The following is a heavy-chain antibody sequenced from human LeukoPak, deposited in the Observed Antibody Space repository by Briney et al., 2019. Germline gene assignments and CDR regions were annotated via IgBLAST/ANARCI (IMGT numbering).Heavy chain of an antibody. Sequence: GESLKISCKGSGYTFTDYWIAWVRQMPGKGLEWMGIIYPGDSDTRYSPSFQGQVTISGDKSISTAYLQWSSLKASDTAMYYCARQVRGVINTYYFDYWGQGTLVTVSS. CDR2: IYPGDSDT. D-gene: IGHD3-10*01. J-gene: IGHJ4*02. CDR3: ARQVRGVINTYYFDY. V-gene: IGHV5-51*01. CDR1: GYTFTDYW.